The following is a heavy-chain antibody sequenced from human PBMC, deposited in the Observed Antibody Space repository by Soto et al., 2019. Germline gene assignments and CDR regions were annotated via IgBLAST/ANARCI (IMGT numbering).Heavy chain of an antibody. CDR1: GYTFTSYG. CDR3: ARGGYFDSSNYLAY. CDR2: INPGNGNT. Sequence: QVPLVQSGAEVKKPGASVKVSCKASGYTFTSYGINWVRQAPGRGLEWMGWINPGNGNTKYSQQLQGRVIIDRDTSASTAYMELSSLRSEDTAVYYCARGGYFDSSNYLAYWGLGTLVTVSS. D-gene: IGHD3-22*01. V-gene: IGHV1-3*01. J-gene: IGHJ4*02.